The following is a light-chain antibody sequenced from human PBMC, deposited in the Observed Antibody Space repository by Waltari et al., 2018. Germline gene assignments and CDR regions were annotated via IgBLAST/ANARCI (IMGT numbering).Light chain of an antibody. CDR1: SSNIGGPLDGFD. V-gene: IGLV1-40*01. CDR2: ADG. J-gene: IGLJ1*01. CDR3: QSYDISLSSTV. Sequence: QSVLTQPPSVSEAPGQRITISCTGSSSNIGGPLDGFDVHWYQQLPGTAPKLLIEADGVRPSGSRERIVGAKSGTSDSLSITGHQADDDAEYYCQSYDISLSSTVFGTGTRVTVL.